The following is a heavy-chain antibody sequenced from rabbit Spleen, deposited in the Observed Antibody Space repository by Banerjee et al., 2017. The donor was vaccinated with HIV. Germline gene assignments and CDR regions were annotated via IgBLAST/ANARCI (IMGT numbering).Heavy chain of an antibody. CDR1: GVSFSGSSY. Sequence: QSLEESGGDLVKPGASLTLTCTASGVSFSGSSYICWVRQAPGKGLEWIACIDSGSSGFTYYATWAKGRFTCSKTSSTTVTLQMTSLTAADTATYFCARDTSSSFSSYGMDLWGQGTLVTVS. J-gene: IGHJ6*01. CDR2: IDSGSSGFT. D-gene: IGHD1-1*01. CDR3: ARDTSSSFSSYGMDL. V-gene: IGHV1S40*01.